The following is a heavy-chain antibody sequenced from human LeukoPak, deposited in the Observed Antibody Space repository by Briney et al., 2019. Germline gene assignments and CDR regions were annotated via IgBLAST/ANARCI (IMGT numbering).Heavy chain of an antibody. Sequence: PGGSLRLSCAASGFTFSSYWMHWVRQAPGKGLVWVSRIISDGRSTIYADSVRGRFTISRDNAKNTLYLQMNSLRAEDTAVYYCARDLVIAVAGTGVYYYYYGMDVWGQGTTVTVSS. CDR3: ARDLVIAVAGTGVYYYYYGMDV. CDR1: GFTFSSYW. D-gene: IGHD6-19*01. V-gene: IGHV3-74*01. J-gene: IGHJ6*02. CDR2: IISDGRST.